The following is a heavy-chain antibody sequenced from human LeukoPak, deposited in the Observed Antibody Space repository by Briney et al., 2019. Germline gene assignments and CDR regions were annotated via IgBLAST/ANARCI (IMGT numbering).Heavy chain of an antibody. D-gene: IGHD3-9*01. Sequence: SETLSLTCSVSGGSISSTGYYGGWIRQPPGKGLEWIGSIYYVGTTYYNPSLKSRVTISVDTSKNQLSLKLSSVTAADTAVYYCARHVGYDMLPPPRYFDYWGQGTLVTVSS. CDR3: ARHVGYDMLPPPRYFDY. CDR2: IYYVGTT. CDR1: GGSISSTGYY. V-gene: IGHV4-39*01. J-gene: IGHJ4*02.